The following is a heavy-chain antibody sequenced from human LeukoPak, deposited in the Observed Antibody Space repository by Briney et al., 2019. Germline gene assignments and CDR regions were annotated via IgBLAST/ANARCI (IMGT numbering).Heavy chain of an antibody. J-gene: IGHJ4*02. CDR3: ASGFRDAYGRKFDS. V-gene: IGHV1-8*01. Sequence: ASVRVSSTGSGYTFTSYEINGVRQAAGQGGEWMAWMNPNSGNTGYAQKFQGRVTVTRNTSIDTAYMELSSLRSDDTAVYYCASGFRDAYGRKFDSWGQGALVTVSS. CDR1: GYTFTSYE. CDR2: MNPNSGNT. D-gene: IGHD2-15*01.